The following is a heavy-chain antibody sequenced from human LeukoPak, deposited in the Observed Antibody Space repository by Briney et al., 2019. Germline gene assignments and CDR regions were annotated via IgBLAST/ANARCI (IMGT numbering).Heavy chain of an antibody. J-gene: IGHJ4*02. D-gene: IGHD3-10*01. CDR3: ATGPITMVRGVTHDY. V-gene: IGHV1-24*01. CDR1: GYTLTELS. Sequence: ASVKVSCKVSGYTLTELSMHWVRQAPGKGLEWMGGFDPEDGETIYAQKFQGRVTMTEDTSTDTAYMELSSLRSEDTAAYYCATGPITMVRGVTHDYWGQGTLVTVSS. CDR2: FDPEDGET.